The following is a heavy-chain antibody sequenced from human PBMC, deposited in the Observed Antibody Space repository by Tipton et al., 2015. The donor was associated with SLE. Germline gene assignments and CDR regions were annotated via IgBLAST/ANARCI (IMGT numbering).Heavy chain of an antibody. Sequence: GSLRLSCAASGFTFSSYWMHWVRQAPGKGLVWVSRINSDGSSTSYADSVKGRFTISRDNAKNTLYLQMNSLRAEDTAVYYCARVEYSSSWHFDYWGQGTLVTVSS. CDR1: GFTFSSYW. CDR2: INSDGSST. J-gene: IGHJ4*02. CDR3: ARVEYSSSWHFDY. D-gene: IGHD6-13*01. V-gene: IGHV3-74*01.